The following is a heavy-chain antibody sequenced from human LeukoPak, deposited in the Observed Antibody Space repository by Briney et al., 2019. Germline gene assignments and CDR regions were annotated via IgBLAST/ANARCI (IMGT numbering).Heavy chain of an antibody. V-gene: IGHV1-2*02. CDR1: GYTFTGYY. J-gene: IGHJ3*02. D-gene: IGHD4-17*01. CDR2: INPNSGGT. CDR3: ARALERYGDYVGIYPGI. Sequence: GASVKVSCKASGYTFTGYYMHWVRQAPGQGLEWMGWINPNSGGTNYAQKFQGRVTMTRDTSISTAYMELSSLRSEDTAVYYCARALERYGDYVGIYPGIWGQGTMVTVSS.